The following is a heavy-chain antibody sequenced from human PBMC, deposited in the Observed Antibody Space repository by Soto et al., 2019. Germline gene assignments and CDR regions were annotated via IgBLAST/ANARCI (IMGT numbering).Heavy chain of an antibody. V-gene: IGHV4-59*01. CDR1: GGSISSYY. Sequence: SETLSLTCTVSGGSISSYYWSWIRQPPGKGLEWIGYIYYSGSTNYNPSLKSRVTISVDTSKNQFSLKLSSVTAADTAVYYCARVRSSSIAARAGSFDYWGQGTLVTVSS. J-gene: IGHJ4*02. CDR2: IYYSGST. D-gene: IGHD6-6*01. CDR3: ARVRSSSIAARAGSFDY.